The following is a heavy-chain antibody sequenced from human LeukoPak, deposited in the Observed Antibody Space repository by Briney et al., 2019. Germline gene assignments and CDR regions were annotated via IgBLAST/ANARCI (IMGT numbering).Heavy chain of an antibody. CDR2: IWYDGSNK. D-gene: IGHD7-27*01. Sequence: GGSLRLSCAASGFTFSSYGMHWVRQAPGKGLEWVAVIWYDGSNKYYADSVKGRFTISRDNSKNTLYLQMNSLRAEDTAVYYCARAPRSWGFDYWGQGTLVTVSS. CDR1: GFTFSSYG. V-gene: IGHV3-33*01. CDR3: ARAPRSWGFDY. J-gene: IGHJ4*02.